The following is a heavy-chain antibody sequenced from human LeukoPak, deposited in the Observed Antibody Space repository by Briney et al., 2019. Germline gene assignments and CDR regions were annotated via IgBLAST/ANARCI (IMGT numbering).Heavy chain of an antibody. J-gene: IGHJ4*02. Sequence: GGSLRLSCAASGFTFSSYWMSWVRQAPGKGLEWVANIKQDGSEKYYVDSVKGRFTISRDNAKNPLYLQMNSLRAEDTAVYYCARDRATMIIDYWGQGTLVTVSS. CDR1: GFTFSSYW. D-gene: IGHD3-22*01. V-gene: IGHV3-7*01. CDR2: IKQDGSEK. CDR3: ARDRATMIIDY.